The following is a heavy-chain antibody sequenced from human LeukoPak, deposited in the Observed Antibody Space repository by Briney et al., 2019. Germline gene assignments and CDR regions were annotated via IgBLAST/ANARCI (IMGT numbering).Heavy chain of an antibody. D-gene: IGHD6-13*01. J-gene: IGHJ5*02. V-gene: IGHV3-66*01. CDR1: GFTVSSNY. CDR2: IYSGSST. CDR3: ARDTSIAGGFDP. Sequence: GGSLRLSCAASGFTVSSNYMSWVRQAPGKGLEWVSAIYSGSSTYYADSVKGRFTISRDNSKNTLYLQMNSLRAEDTAVYYCARDTSIAGGFDPWGQGTLVTVSS.